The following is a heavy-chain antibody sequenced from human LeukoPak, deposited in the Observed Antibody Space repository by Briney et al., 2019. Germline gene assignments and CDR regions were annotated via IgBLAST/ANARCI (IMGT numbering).Heavy chain of an antibody. Sequence: SETLSLTCTVSGGSISSSSYYWGWIRQPPGKGLEWIGSIYYSGSTYYNPSLKSRVTISVDTSKNQFSLKLSSVTAADTAVYYCAREGYSGYVNYWGQGTLVTVSS. CDR1: GGSISSSSYY. V-gene: IGHV4-39*02. D-gene: IGHD5-12*01. CDR3: AREGYSGYVNY. J-gene: IGHJ4*02. CDR2: IYYSGST.